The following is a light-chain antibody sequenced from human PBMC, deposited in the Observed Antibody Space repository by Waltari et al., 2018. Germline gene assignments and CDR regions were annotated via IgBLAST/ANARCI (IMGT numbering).Light chain of an antibody. CDR3: SSYTGRNNLYV. CDR2: EVS. J-gene: IGLJ1*01. V-gene: IGLV2-14*01. Sequence: QSVLTQPASVSGSPGQSITISCAGTSSDVGFYNFVSWYQHHPGKVPKLLIHEVSNRPSGVCTRFSCSKSGNTASLTISELQAEDEADYYCSSYTGRNNLYVFGTGTTVTVL. CDR1: SSDVGFYNF.